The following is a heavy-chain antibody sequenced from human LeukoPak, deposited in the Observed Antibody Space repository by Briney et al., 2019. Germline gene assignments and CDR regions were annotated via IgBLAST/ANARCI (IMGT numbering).Heavy chain of an antibody. CDR3: ARGPPDLYDFWSGSLGY. D-gene: IGHD3-3*01. Sequence: GRSLRLSCAASGFTFSSYAMHWVRQAPGKGLEWVAVIPYDGSNKYYADSVKGRFTISRDNSKNTLYLQMNSLRAEDTAVYYCARGPPDLYDFWSGSLGYWGQGTLVTVSS. CDR1: GFTFSSYA. J-gene: IGHJ4*02. CDR2: IPYDGSNK. V-gene: IGHV3-30-3*01.